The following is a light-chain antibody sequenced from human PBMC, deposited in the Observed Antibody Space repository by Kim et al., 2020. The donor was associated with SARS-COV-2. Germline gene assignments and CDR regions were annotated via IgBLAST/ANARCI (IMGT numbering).Light chain of an antibody. J-gene: IGLJ2*01. CDR1: HIGSKS. Sequence: PGKTARITWGGNHIGSKSVHWYQPKPGQAPVLVIYYDSDRPSGIPERFSGSNSGNTATLTISRVEAGDEADYYCQVWDSSSDHRVFGGGTQLTVL. V-gene: IGLV3-21*04. CDR2: YDS. CDR3: QVWDSSSDHRV.